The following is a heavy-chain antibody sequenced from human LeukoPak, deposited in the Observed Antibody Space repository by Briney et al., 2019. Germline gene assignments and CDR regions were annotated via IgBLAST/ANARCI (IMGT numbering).Heavy chain of an antibody. CDR1: GGFISSYY. Sequence: SETLSLTCTVSGGFISSYYWSWIRQPAGKGLEWIGRIYTSGTTNYNPSLKSRLTMSIDTSKNQFSLKLRSVNAADTAVYYCARDFEYWGQGILVTVSS. CDR2: IYTSGTT. V-gene: IGHV4-4*07. J-gene: IGHJ4*02. CDR3: ARDFEY.